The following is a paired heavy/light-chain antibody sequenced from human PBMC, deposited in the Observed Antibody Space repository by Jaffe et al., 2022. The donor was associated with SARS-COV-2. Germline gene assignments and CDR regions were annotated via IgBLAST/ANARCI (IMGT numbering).Light chain of an antibody. Sequence: DIQMTQSPSSLSASVGDRVTITCRASQSISSYLNWYQQKPGKVPNLLIYTASNLQSGVPSRFSGNGSGTDFTLTISSLQPEDFAAYYCQQSYRVPITLGQGTRLEIK. CDR3: QQSYRVPIT. J-gene: IGKJ5*01. CDR1: QSISSY. V-gene: IGKV1-39*01. CDR2: TAS.
Heavy chain of an antibody. Sequence: QVQLQESGPGLVKPSETLSLTCTVSGGSMISYYWNWIRQPPGKGLEWIGFIYYNGNTNYNPSLKSRLTISVDTSKNQFSLKLNSVTAADTAVYYCARDSRSKGDPTFDLWGRGTLVTVSS. D-gene: IGHD3-3*01. V-gene: IGHV4-59*01. CDR3: ARDSRSKGDPTFDL. J-gene: IGHJ2*01. CDR2: IYYNGNT. CDR1: GGSMISYY.